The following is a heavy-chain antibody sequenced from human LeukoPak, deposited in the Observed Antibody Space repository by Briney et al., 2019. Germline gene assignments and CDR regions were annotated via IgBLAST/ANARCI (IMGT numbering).Heavy chain of an antibody. J-gene: IGHJ4*02. V-gene: IGHV1-8*01. Sequence: ASVRVSCKTSGYTFTNLDISWLRQAPGQGLEWMGWMSPNSGDTGYAQKFQGRVSMTRDTSISTAYMELSSLRSEDTAVYYCASNPPNTGDFYYWGLGSLVTVSS. CDR3: ASNPPNTGDFYY. CDR1: GYTFTNLD. CDR2: MSPNSGDT. D-gene: IGHD1-1*01.